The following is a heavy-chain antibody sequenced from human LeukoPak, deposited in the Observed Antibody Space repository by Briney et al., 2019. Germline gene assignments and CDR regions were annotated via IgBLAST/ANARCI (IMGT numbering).Heavy chain of an antibody. V-gene: IGHV6-1*01. CDR1: GDSVSSNSAA. CDR2: IFFRSKWYN. CDR3: ARGNYNALGY. Sequence: SQTLSLTCGISGDSVSSNSAAWNWIRQSPSRGLEWLGRIFFRSKWYNDYAVSVQGRISINPDTSKNQFSLQLNSVTPEDTAIYYCARGNYNALGYWGQGTLVTVSS. D-gene: IGHD1-14*01. J-gene: IGHJ4*02.